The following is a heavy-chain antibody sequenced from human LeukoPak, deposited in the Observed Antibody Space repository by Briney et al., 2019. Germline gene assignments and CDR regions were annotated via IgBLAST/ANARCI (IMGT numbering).Heavy chain of an antibody. CDR2: INPNSGGT. D-gene: IGHD2-15*01. Sequence: ASVKVSCKASGYTFTCYYMHWVRQALGQGLEWMGRINPNSGGTNYAQKFQGRVTMTRDTSISTAYMELSRLRSDDTAVYYCARGGCSGGSCYYDNWFDPWGQGTLVTVSS. J-gene: IGHJ5*02. CDR3: ARGGCSGGSCYYDNWFDP. CDR1: GYTFTCYY. V-gene: IGHV1-2*06.